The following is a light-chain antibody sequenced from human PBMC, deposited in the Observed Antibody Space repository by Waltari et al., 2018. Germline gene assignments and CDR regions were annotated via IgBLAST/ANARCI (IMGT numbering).Light chain of an antibody. CDR3: QQFGDLPS. Sequence: DIQMTQSPSSLSASVGDSVTITCQASQDIKNYLNWYQQKPGKAPKLLIYDASILEIGVPSRFSGGGSGTKFTFTISSLQSEDFATYYCQQFGDLPSFGQGTRLEIK. CDR2: DAS. V-gene: IGKV1-33*01. J-gene: IGKJ5*01. CDR1: QDIKNY.